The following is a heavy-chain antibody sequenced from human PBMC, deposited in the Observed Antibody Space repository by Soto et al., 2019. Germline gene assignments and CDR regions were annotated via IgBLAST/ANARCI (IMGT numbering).Heavy chain of an antibody. Sequence: SETLSLTCTVSGGSINNYYWSWIRQPPGKGLEWIGYIYYRGGTDYNPSLKSRVTISVDKSKNPFSLKLSSVTAADTAMYYCASEMGVRYTFDPWGQGHLVTVSS. J-gene: IGHJ5*02. V-gene: IGHV4-59*01. CDR1: GGSINNYY. D-gene: IGHD3-9*01. CDR3: ASEMGVRYTFDP. CDR2: IYYRGGT.